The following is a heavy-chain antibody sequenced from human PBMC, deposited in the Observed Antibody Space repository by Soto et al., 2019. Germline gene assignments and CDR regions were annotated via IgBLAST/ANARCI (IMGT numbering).Heavy chain of an antibody. D-gene: IGHD3-22*01. V-gene: IGHV4-59*08. CDR1: GGSIRGYY. CDR3: ARRIEVAAADGVGYYYYLDV. Sequence: SETLSLTCTVSGGSIRGYYWSWIRQPPGKGLEWIGYLYYSGTTNYSPSLKSRLTMSVDTSKNQFSLKLSSVTAADTAVYYCARRIEVAAADGVGYYYYLDVWGKGTSVTVSS. J-gene: IGHJ6*03. CDR2: LYYSGTT.